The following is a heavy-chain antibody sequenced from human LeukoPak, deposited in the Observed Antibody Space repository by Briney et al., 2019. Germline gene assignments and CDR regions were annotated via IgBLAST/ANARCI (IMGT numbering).Heavy chain of an antibody. CDR3: ARVHREYYYDSSGYFPIDAFDI. CDR1: GYTFTGYY. D-gene: IGHD3-22*01. V-gene: IGHV1-2*02. CDR2: INPNNGVT. J-gene: IGHJ3*02. Sequence: WASVKVSCKASGYTFTGYYMHWVRQAPGQGFEWMGWINPNNGVTNYAQKLQGRVTMTTDTSTSTAYMELRSLRSDDTAVYYCARVHREYYYDSSGYFPIDAFDIWGQGTMVTVSS.